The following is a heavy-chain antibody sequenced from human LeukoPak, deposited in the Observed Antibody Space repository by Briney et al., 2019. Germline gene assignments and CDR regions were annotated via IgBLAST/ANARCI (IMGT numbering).Heavy chain of an antibody. CDR1: GYTLNGHY. CDR2: INPNSGCS. CDR3: ARGPPSYDILTGLFDY. D-gene: IGHD3-9*01. J-gene: IGHJ4*02. Sequence: ASVKVSCKASGYTLNGHYMHLVAQDPGQRLEWMGRINPNSGCSNYPQKLQGRVTMTRDTSISTAYMELSRLRSDDTAVYYCARGPPSYDILTGLFDYWGQGTLVTVSS. V-gene: IGHV1-2*06.